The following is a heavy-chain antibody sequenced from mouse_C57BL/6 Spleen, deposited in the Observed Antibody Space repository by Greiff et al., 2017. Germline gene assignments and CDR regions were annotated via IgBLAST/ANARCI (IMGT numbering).Heavy chain of an antibody. D-gene: IGHD2-3*01. Sequence: VKVVESGPGLVAPSQSLSITCTVSGFSLTSYGVHWVRQPPGKGLEWLVVIWSDGSTTYNSALKSRLSISKDNSKSQVFLKMNSLQTDDTAMYYCARHSLYDYYFDYWGQGTTLTVSS. CDR1: GFSLTSYG. V-gene: IGHV2-6-1*01. CDR2: IWSDGST. J-gene: IGHJ2*01. CDR3: ARHSLYDYYFDY.